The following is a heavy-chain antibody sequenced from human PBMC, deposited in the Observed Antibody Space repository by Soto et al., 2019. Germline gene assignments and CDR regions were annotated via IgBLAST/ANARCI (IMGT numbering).Heavy chain of an antibody. V-gene: IGHV3-23*01. Sequence: GGSLRLSCAASGFTFSSYAMSWVRQAPGKGLEWVSAISGSGGSTYYADSVKGRFTISRDNSKNTLYLQMNSLRAEDTAVYYCAKDYPNSSGWYRPSYYYGMDVWGQGTTVTVSS. CDR1: GFTFSSYA. CDR3: AKDYPNSSGWYRPSYYYGMDV. J-gene: IGHJ6*02. CDR2: ISGSGGST. D-gene: IGHD6-19*01.